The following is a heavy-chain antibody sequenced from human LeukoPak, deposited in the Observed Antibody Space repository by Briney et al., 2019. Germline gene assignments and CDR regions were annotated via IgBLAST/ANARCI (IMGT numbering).Heavy chain of an antibody. CDR3: ARDRGRRDYYDSSGYIDY. CDR1: GFTFSNYD. CDR2: IYYSGST. J-gene: IGHJ4*02. Sequence: LRLSCAASGFTFSNYDMNWIRQPPGKGLEWIGSIYYSGSTYYNPSLKSRVTISVDTSKNQFSLKLSSVTAADTAVYYCARDRGRRDYYDSSGYIDYWGQGTLVTVSS. V-gene: IGHV4-39*07. D-gene: IGHD3-22*01.